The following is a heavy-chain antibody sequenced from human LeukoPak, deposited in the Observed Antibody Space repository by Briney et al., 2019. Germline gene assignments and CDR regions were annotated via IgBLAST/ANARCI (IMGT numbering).Heavy chain of an antibody. D-gene: IGHD3-10*01. CDR3: ERGPLYSGNYGMDV. V-gene: IGHV1-8*01. CDR1: GYTFTSYD. Sequence: ASVKVSCKASGYTFTSYDINWVRQATGQGLEWMGWMNPNSGNTGYAQKFQGGVTMTRNTSISTAYMELSSLRSEDTAVYYCERGPLYSGNYGMDVWGQGTTVTVSS. J-gene: IGHJ6*02. CDR2: MNPNSGNT.